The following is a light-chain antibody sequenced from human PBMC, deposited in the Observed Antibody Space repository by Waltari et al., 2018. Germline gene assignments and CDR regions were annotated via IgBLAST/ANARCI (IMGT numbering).Light chain of an antibody. J-gene: IGLJ7*01. CDR1: SSNIGNNY. V-gene: IGLV1-51*02. Sequence: QSVLTQPPSVSAAPGQRVTISCSGGSSNIGNNYVSWYRQFSGTAPKILIDENAERPSEIPGRFSGSKSGTSATLDVTGLQAGDEADYYCGTWDSSLSGAVFGGGTHLTVL. CDR2: ENA. CDR3: GTWDSSLSGAV.